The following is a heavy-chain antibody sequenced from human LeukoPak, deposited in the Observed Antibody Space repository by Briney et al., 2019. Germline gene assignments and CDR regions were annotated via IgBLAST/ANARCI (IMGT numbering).Heavy chain of an antibody. J-gene: IGHJ4*02. CDR2: INHSGST. CDR3: ARGHSISTVVTPPYR. CDR1: GGSFSGYY. D-gene: IGHD4-23*01. Sequence: SETLSLTCAVYGGSFSGYYWSWIRQPPGKGLEWIGEINHSGSTNYNPSPKSRVTISVDTSKNQFSLKLSSVTAADTAVYYCARGHSISTVVTPPYRWGQGTLVTVSS. V-gene: IGHV4-34*01.